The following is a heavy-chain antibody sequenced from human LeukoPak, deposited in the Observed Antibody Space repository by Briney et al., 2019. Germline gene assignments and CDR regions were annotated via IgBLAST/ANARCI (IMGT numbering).Heavy chain of an antibody. Sequence: ASVKVSCKASGYTFTSYWLHWVRQAPGQGLEWMGITNPSSGNTAYAQKFLGRITMTRDTSTSTVYMELSSLSSDDTAVYYCARDKDSTGWYGGFDSWGQGTLVTVSS. CDR1: GYTFTSYW. D-gene: IGHD6-19*01. J-gene: IGHJ4*02. CDR2: TNPSSGNT. V-gene: IGHV1-46*01. CDR3: ARDKDSTGWYGGFDS.